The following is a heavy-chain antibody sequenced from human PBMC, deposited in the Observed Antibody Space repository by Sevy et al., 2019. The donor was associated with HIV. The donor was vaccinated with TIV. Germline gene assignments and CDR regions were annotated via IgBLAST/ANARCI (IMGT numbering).Heavy chain of an antibody. Sequence: GGSLRLFCAASGFTFSSYSMNWVRQAPGRGLEWVSYISSSSSTIYYADSVKGRFTISRDNAKNSLYLQMNSLRDEDTAVYYCASDVYSSGWPPALDYWGQRTLVTVSS. CDR1: GFTFSSYS. CDR2: ISSSSSTI. J-gene: IGHJ4*02. D-gene: IGHD6-19*01. CDR3: ASDVYSSGWPPALDY. V-gene: IGHV3-48*02.